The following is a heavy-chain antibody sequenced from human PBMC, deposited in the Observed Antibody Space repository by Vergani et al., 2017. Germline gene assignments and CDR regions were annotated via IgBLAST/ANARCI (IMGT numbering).Heavy chain of an antibody. CDR1: GFTFSSYG. J-gene: IGHJ4*02. Sequence: QVQLVESGGGVVQPGRSLRLSCAASGFTFSSYGMHWVRQAPGKGLEWVAVISYDGSNKYYADSVKGRFTISRDNSKNTLYLQMNSLRAEDTAVYYCARDYGDYGGDYYFDYWGQGTLVTVSS. V-gene: IGHV3-30*03. CDR3: ARDYGDYGGDYYFDY. CDR2: ISYDGSNK. D-gene: IGHD4-17*01.